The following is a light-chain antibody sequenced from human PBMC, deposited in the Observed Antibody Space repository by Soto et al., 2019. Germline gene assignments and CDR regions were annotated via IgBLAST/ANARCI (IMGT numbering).Light chain of an antibody. V-gene: IGKV1-5*03. CDR3: QQYNSYPLT. CDR2: EAS. CDR1: QSISSW. Sequence: DIQMTQSPSTLSASAGDRVTITCRASQSISSWLAWYQQKPGKAPKLLIHEASSLESGVPSRFSGSGSETEFTLTISSLQPDDFATYYCQQYNSYPLTSGGGTKVEIK. J-gene: IGKJ4*01.